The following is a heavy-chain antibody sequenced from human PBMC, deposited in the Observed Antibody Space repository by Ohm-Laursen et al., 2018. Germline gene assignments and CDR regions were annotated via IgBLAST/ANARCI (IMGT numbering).Heavy chain of an antibody. CDR2: IYYSGST. D-gene: IGHD1-1*01. CDR3: ARYTAPYYYYGMDV. CDR1: GGSINIYY. V-gene: IGHV4-59*01. J-gene: IGHJ6*02. Sequence: SETLSLTCTVSGGSINIYYWSWIRQPPGKGLEWIGYIYYSGSTNYNPSLKSRVTISVDTSKNQFSLKLSSVTAADTAVYYCARYTAPYYYYGMDVWGQGTTVTVSS.